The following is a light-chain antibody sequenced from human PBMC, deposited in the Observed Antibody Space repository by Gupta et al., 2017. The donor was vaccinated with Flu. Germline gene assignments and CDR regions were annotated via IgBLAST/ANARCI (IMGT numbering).Light chain of an antibody. CDR2: DAS. J-gene: IGKJ5*01. CDR3: QQVNSYPLT. CDR1: QGISSY. V-gene: IGKV1-9*01. Sequence: DIQLTQSPSFLSASVGDRVTITCRASQGISSYLAWYQQKPGTAPNLLIYDASTLQSGVPSRFSGSGSGTEFTLTISSLQPEDFATYYCQQVNSYPLTFGQGTRLEIQ.